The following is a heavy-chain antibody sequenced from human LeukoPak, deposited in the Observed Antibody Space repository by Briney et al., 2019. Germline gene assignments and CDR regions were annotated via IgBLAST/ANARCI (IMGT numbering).Heavy chain of an antibody. CDR2: ISWSSGSI. V-gene: IGHV3-9*01. J-gene: IGHJ6*02. D-gene: IGHD1-26*01. Sequence: GRSLRLSCAASGFTFDDYAMHWVRQAPGKGLEWVSGISWSSGSIGYADSVKGRFTISRDNAKNSPYLQMNSLRAEDTALYYCAKSLGATFYYYGMDVWGQGTTVTVSS. CDR1: GFTFDDYA. CDR3: AKSLGATFYYYGMDV.